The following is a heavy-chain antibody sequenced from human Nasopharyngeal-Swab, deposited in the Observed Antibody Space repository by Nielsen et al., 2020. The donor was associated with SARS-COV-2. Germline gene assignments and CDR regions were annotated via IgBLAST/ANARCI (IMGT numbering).Heavy chain of an antibody. CDR2: ISSTSSTI. CDR3: ARDRWRLRFGELLGRYYYGMDV. Sequence: WIRQPPGKGLEWVSYISSTSSTIYSADPVKGRFTISRDNAKNSLYLQMNSLRDEDTAVYYCARDRWRLRFGELLGRYYYGMDVWGQGTTVTVSS. D-gene: IGHD3-10*01. V-gene: IGHV3-48*02. J-gene: IGHJ6*02.